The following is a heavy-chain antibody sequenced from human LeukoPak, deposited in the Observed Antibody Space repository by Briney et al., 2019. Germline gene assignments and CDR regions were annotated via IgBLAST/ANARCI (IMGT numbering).Heavy chain of an antibody. V-gene: IGHV4-39*07. Sequence: SGTLSLTCTVSGGSISSSSYYWGWIRQPPGKGLEWIGSIYYSGSTYYNPSLKSRVTISVDTSKNQFSLKLSSVTAADTAVYYCARDSYYYYYMDVWGKGTTVTVSS. J-gene: IGHJ6*03. CDR1: GGSISSSSYY. CDR3: ARDSYYYYYMDV. CDR2: IYYSGST.